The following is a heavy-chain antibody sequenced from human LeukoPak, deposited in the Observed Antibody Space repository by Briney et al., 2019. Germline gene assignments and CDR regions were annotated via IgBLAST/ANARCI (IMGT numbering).Heavy chain of an antibody. CDR2: IYYSGST. J-gene: IGHJ4*02. D-gene: IGHD1-26*01. Sequence: PSETLSLTCTVSGGSISSSSYYWGWIRQPPGKGLEWIGSIYYSGSTYYNPSLKSRVTISVDTSKNQFSLKVSSVTAADTAVYYCASLRERSYYARGFDYWGQGTLVTVSS. CDR3: ASLRERSYYARGFDY. CDR1: GGSISSSSYY. V-gene: IGHV4-39*01.